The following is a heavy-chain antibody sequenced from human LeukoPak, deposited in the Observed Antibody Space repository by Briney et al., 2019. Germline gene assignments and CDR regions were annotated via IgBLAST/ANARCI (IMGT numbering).Heavy chain of an antibody. Sequence: PSETLSLTCTVSGGSISSYYWSWIRQPPGKGLKWIGYIYYSGSTNYNPSLKSRVTISVDTSKNQFSLKLSSVTAADTAVYYCARGFARSYWVWGQGTLVTVSS. D-gene: IGHD1-26*01. J-gene: IGHJ4*02. CDR2: IYYSGST. CDR1: GGSISSYY. V-gene: IGHV4-59*01. CDR3: ARGFARSYWV.